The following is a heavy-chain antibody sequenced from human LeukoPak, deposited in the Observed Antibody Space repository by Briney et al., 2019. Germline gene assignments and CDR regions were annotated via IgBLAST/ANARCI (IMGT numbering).Heavy chain of an antibody. CDR3: ARDFWSGHVTFDY. D-gene: IGHD3-3*01. V-gene: IGHV3-23*01. J-gene: IGHJ4*02. CDR1: GVTFSRYA. Sequence: GGSLRLSCAASGVTFSRYAMSWGRQAPGKGLEWGSVISGSGGSTYYADSVKRRFTISRDNSKNTLYLQMNSPRAEDTAVYYCARDFWSGHVTFDYWGQGTLVTVSS. CDR2: ISGSGGST.